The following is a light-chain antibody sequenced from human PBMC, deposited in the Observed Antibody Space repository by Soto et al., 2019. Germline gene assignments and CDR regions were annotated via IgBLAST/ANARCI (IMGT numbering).Light chain of an antibody. Sequence: EFVLTQSPGTLSLSPGERDTLSCRASQSVSSSYLAWYQQKPGQAPRLLIYGASSRATGIPDRFSGSGSGTDFTLTISRLEPEDFAVYYCQQYGSSPPTFGQGTKVDIK. CDR2: GAS. CDR3: QQYGSSPPT. J-gene: IGKJ1*01. V-gene: IGKV3-20*01. CDR1: QSVSSSY.